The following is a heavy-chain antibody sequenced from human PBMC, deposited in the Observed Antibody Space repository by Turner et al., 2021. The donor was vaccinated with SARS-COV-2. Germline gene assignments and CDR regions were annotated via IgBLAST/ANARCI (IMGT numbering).Heavy chain of an antibody. CDR2: VYQSGNA. Sequence: QVQLQASGTGLVKPSQTLSLTCTLAGSSVTGRDYYWGWIRQPPGKGLEWLGYVYQSGNAYYNPSLQDRLTLSVDTSMNQFSLTLSSVTVADTAVYYCVRTLIVITLPPGTFDLWGQGTVVTVSS. CDR1: GSSVTGRDYY. CDR3: VRTLIVITLPPGTFDL. D-gene: IGHD1-26*01. V-gene: IGHV4-31*03. J-gene: IGHJ3*01.